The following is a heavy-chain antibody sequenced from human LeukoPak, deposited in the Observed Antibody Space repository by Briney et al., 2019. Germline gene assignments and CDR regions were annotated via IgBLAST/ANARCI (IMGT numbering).Heavy chain of an antibody. CDR1: GVSLSNYF. CDR3: ARFPGGAEYRHYFYMDV. D-gene: IGHD1-14*01. Sequence: SSETLSLTCSVSGVSLSNYFWSWIRQPPGKGLECIGYIYYSETTNYNPSFKSRVTISVDTSKNQFSLKLNSVTAADTAVYYCARFPGGAEYRHYFYMDVWGKGTTVTVSS. J-gene: IGHJ6*03. V-gene: IGHV4-59*01. CDR2: IYYSETT.